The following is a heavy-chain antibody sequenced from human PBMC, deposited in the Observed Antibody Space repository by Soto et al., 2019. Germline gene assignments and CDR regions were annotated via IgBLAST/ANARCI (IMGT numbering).Heavy chain of an antibody. CDR2: IYHSGST. CDR1: GGSISSNNW. Sequence: QVQLQESGPGLVKPSGTLSLTCAVSGGSISSNNWWSWVRQPPGKGLEWIGEIYHSGSTNYNPSLMGRVTMSVDKSQSQFSLNLGSLTAADTAVYYCAGQVDTTYTYNYRGQGTLVTVSS. CDR3: AGQVDTTYTYNY. D-gene: IGHD5-18*01. V-gene: IGHV4-4*02. J-gene: IGHJ4*02.